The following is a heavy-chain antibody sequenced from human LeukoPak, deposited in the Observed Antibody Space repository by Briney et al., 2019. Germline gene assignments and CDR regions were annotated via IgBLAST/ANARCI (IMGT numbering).Heavy chain of an antibody. CDR2: ISNRGDTT. CDR1: GITFSNYA. D-gene: IGHD6-19*01. V-gene: IGHV3-23*01. J-gene: IGHJ4*02. Sequence: GGSLRLSCAVSGITFSNYAMSWVRQAPGQGLEWVSAISNRGDTTYYTDSVKGRFTISRDNSRNTLYLQMNSLGADDTAVYYCAKVEGVAGPGDYWGQGTLVTVSS. CDR3: AKVEGVAGPGDY.